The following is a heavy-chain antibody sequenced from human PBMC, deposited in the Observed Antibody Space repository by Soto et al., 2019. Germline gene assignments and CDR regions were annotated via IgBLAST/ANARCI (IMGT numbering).Heavy chain of an antibody. V-gene: IGHV1-18*01. CDR1: GYTFTSYG. CDR2: ISAYNGNT. J-gene: IGHJ4*02. CDR3: AREYLVVVVAAMDY. D-gene: IGHD2-15*01. Sequence: GASVKVSCKASGYTFTSYGISWVRQAPGQGLEWMGWISAYNGNTNYAQKLQGRVTMTTDTSTSTAYMELRSLRSDDTAVYYCAREYLVVVVAAMDYWGQGTLVTVPQ.